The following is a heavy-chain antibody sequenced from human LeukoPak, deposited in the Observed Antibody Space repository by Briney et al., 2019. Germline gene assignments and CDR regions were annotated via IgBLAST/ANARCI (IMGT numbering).Heavy chain of an antibody. CDR2: IKQDGSEI. D-gene: IGHD3-16*02. V-gene: IGHV3-7*01. CDR3: ARVGGRYSPLGY. CDR1: GFTFSSYW. J-gene: IGHJ4*02. Sequence: GGSLRLSCAASGFTFSSYWMSWVRQAPGKGLEWVANIKQDGSEIYYVDSVKGRFTISRDNDKNSLFLQMTSLRAEDTAVYYCARVGGRYSPLGYWGQGTLVTVSS.